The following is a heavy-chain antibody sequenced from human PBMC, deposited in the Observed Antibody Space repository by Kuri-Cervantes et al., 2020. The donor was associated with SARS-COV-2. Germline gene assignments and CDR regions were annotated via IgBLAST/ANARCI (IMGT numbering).Heavy chain of an antibody. CDR3: AKAKTTVTTFDY. CDR1: GFTFSSYG. J-gene: IGHJ4*02. Sequence: LSLICAASGFTFSSYGMHWVRQAPGKGLEWVAVISYDGSNKYHADSVKGRFTISRDNSKNTLYLQMNSLRAEDTAVYYCAKAKTTVTTFDYWGQGTLVTVSS. V-gene: IGHV3-30*18. D-gene: IGHD4-17*01. CDR2: ISYDGSNK.